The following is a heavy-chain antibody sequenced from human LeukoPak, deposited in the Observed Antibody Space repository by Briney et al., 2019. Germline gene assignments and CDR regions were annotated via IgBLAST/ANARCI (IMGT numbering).Heavy chain of an antibody. D-gene: IGHD3-9*01. CDR1: GVSINDYY. CDR3: ARIRCGHSGSVCYNH. J-gene: IGHJ1*01. V-gene: IGHV4-34*01. CDR2: ISHTEGT. Sequence: PSETLSLTCGVFGVSINDYYWSWIRQAPGKGLEWIGEISHTEGTRYNPSLESRVTMSVGTSENQLSLKLIFVTAADTAVYYCARIRCGHSGSVCYNHWGLGTLVTVSS.